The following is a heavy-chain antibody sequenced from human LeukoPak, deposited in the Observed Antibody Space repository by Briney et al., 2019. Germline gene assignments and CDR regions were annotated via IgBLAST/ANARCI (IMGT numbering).Heavy chain of an antibody. V-gene: IGHV3-48*03. J-gene: IGHJ4*02. CDR3: AKDGSWYFDY. D-gene: IGHD6-13*01. CDR1: GFTFSSYE. CDR2: ISSSGSNI. Sequence: GGSLRLSCAASGFTFSSYEVNWVREAPEKGLEGVSYISSSGSNIYYAESVKGRFTISRDNAKNTLYLQMNSLRAEDTAVYYCAKDGSWYFDYWGQGTLVTVSS.